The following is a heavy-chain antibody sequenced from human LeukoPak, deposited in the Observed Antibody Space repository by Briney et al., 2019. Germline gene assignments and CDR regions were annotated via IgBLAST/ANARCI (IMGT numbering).Heavy chain of an antibody. CDR1: GGSISIGDYY. CDR3: ARIVSDRGDFRCYKGYLDY. V-gene: IGHV4-31*03. Sequence: SETLSLTCSVSGGSISIGDYYWSWIRQHPGKALEWIGYIHHSGSIYYNPSLKSRIIISVDTPKNQFSLNVRSVAAADTAVYYCARIVSDRGDFRCYKGYLDYWGQGILVTVSS. D-gene: IGHD2-21*01. CDR2: IHHSGSI. J-gene: IGHJ4*02.